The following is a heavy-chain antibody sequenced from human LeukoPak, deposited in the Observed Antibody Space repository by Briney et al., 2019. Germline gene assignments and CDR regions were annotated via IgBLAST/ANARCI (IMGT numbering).Heavy chain of an antibody. J-gene: IGHJ3*02. V-gene: IGHV3-21*01. CDR3: ARTIVGATSYAFDI. Sequence: GGSLRLSCAASGFTFSSYSMNWVGQVPGKGREWVSSISSSSSYIYYADSVNGRFTISRDNAKNSLYLQMNSLRAEDTAVYYCARTIVGATSYAFDIWGQGTMVTVSS. CDR1: GFTFSSYS. CDR2: ISSSSSYI. D-gene: IGHD1-26*01.